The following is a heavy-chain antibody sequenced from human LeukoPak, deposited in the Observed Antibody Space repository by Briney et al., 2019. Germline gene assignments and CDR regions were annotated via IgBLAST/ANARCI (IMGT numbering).Heavy chain of an antibody. CDR3: ARDSGDSVVVVAANFDY. V-gene: IGHV4-39*07. J-gene: IGHJ4*02. CDR2: IYYSGST. D-gene: IGHD2-15*01. CDR1: GGSISSSSYY. Sequence: SETLSLTCTVSGGSISSSSYYWGWIRQPPGKGLEWIRSIYYSGSTYYNPSLKSRVTISVDTSKNQFSLKLSSVTAADTAVYYCARDSGDSVVVVAANFDYWGQGTLVTVSS.